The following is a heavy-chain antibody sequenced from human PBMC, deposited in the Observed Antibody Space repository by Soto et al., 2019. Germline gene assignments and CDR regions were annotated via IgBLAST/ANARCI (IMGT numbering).Heavy chain of an antibody. D-gene: IGHD2-2*01. V-gene: IGHV4-39*01. CDR2: IYYSGST. Sequence: PSETLSLTCTVSGGSISSSSYYWGWIRQPPGKGLEWIGSIYYSGSTHYNPSLKSRVTISVDTSKNQFSLKLSSVTAADTAVYYCARRRDQLLPYYYYGMDVWGQGTTVTVSS. CDR1: GGSISSSSYY. CDR3: ARRRDQLLPYYYYGMDV. J-gene: IGHJ6*02.